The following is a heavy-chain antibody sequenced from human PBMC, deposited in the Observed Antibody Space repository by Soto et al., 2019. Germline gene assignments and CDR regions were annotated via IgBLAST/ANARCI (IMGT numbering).Heavy chain of an antibody. D-gene: IGHD6-13*01. Sequence: SVKVSCKASGGTLSSYRINWLRQAPGQGLEWVGGIVPIYRTADYAQKFQGRVTITADESARTAYMELRSLKSQDTAVYYCARDSGAKLSSSWGQGTLVTASS. J-gene: IGHJ4*02. CDR3: ARDSGAKLSSS. CDR1: GGTLSSYR. CDR2: IVPIYRTA. V-gene: IGHV1-69*13.